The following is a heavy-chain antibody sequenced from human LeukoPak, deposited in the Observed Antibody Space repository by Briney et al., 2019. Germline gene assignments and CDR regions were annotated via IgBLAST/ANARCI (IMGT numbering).Heavy chain of an antibody. D-gene: IGHD3-22*01. V-gene: IGHV1-58*02. J-gene: IGHJ3*02. CDR1: GFTFTSSA. CDR2: IVVGSGNT. CDR3: AADNSSGSLDAFDI. Sequence: PVKVSCKASGFTFTSSAMQWVRQARGQRLEWIGWIVVGSGNTNYAQKFQERVTITRDMSTSTAYMELSSLRSEDTAVYYCAADNSSGSLDAFDIWGQGTMVTVSS.